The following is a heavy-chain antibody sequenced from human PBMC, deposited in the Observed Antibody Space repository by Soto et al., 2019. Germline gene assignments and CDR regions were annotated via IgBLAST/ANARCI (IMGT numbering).Heavy chain of an antibody. CDR2: IIDSGGST. J-gene: IGHJ6*02. Sequence: GGSLGLSCAASGFTFSSCAMGWVRQAPGKGLEWVSDIIDSGGSTYYADSVKGRFTISRDNSKSTLYLQMNSLRAEDTALYYCAKGRSYYYYYGVDVWGQGTTVTGSS. CDR1: GFTFSSCA. CDR3: AKGRSYYYYYGVDV. V-gene: IGHV3-23*01.